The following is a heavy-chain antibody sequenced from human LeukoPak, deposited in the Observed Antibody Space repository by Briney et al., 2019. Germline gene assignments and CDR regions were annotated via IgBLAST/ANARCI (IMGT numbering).Heavy chain of an antibody. CDR3: ARGLYSYDY. D-gene: IGHD3-16*01. J-gene: IGHJ4*02. V-gene: IGHV3-11*04. CDR1: GFRLSEYY. CDR2: ISYSGSPI. Sequence: GGSLRLSCGPSGFRLSEYYMACIRQAPGEGREWISYISYSGSPIDYGDSMKGRFTLHRDNAKISLYVQKDSLRVGQAGVFFCARGLYSYDYWGQGTLVTVSS.